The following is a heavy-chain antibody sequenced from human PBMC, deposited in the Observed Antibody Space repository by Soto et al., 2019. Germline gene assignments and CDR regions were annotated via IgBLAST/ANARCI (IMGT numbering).Heavy chain of an antibody. Sequence: QVQLVQSGGEVKNPGASVKVSCKASGYTFNNYGISWVRQAPGQGLEWMGWISAYYGDTNYAQKVQGRATMTTDTSTSTAYMELRSLRSDDTAVYYCARDSLGTETPSWLDPWGQGTLVTVSS. CDR1: GYTFNNYG. J-gene: IGHJ5*02. CDR2: ISAYYGDT. D-gene: IGHD4-4*01. CDR3: ARDSLGTETPSWLDP. V-gene: IGHV1-18*01.